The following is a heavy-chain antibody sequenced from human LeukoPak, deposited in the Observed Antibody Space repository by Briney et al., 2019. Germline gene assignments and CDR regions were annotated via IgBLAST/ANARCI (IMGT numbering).Heavy chain of an antibody. J-gene: IGHJ6*03. D-gene: IGHD3-10*01. V-gene: IGHV7-4-1*02. CDR1: GYTFTSYY. CDR2: INTNTGNP. Sequence: ASVKVSCKASGYTFTSYYMHWVRQAPGQGLEWMGWINTNTGNPTYVQGFTGRFVFSLDTSVSTAYLQISSLKAEDTAVYYCARSGGSGSYYARHYYYYMDGLGKGTTVTVSS. CDR3: ARSGGSGSYYARHYYYYMDG.